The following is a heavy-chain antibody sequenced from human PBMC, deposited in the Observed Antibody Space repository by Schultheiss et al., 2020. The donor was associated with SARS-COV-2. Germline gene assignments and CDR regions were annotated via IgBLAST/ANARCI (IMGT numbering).Heavy chain of an antibody. Sequence: GESLKISCAASGFTVSSNYMSWVRQATGKGLEWVSAIGTAGDTYYPGSVKGRFTISRDSSKNTLYLQMTSLRTEDTGVYYCARERNYYDANYYDYWGQGTLVTVS. D-gene: IGHD3-16*01. J-gene: IGHJ4*02. CDR2: IGTAGDT. CDR1: GFTVSSNY. CDR3: ARERNYYDANYYDY. V-gene: IGHV3-13*01.